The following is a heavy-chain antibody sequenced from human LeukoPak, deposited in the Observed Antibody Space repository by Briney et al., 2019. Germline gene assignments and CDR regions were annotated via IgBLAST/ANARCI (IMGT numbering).Heavy chain of an antibody. CDR1: GFTFSAYA. CDR3: ARDPNGDYIGASDM. D-gene: IGHD4-17*01. CDR2: IRGGGGSA. V-gene: IGHV3-23*01. Sequence: PGGSLRLSCTASGFTFSAYAMMWVRQAPGKGPEWVSAIRGGGGSAFYADSVKGRFTISRDNSKYTLFLQMNSLRAEDTAVYYCARDPNGDYIGASDMWGPGTMVTVSS. J-gene: IGHJ3*02.